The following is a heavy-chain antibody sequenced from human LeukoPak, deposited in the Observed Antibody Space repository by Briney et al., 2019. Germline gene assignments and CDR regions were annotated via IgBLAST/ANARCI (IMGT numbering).Heavy chain of an antibody. V-gene: IGHV1-2*02. CDR1: GYTFTDYY. J-gene: IGHJ3*02. CDR2: INPNSGGT. Sequence: GASVKVSCKASGYTFTDYYMHWVRQAPGQGLEWMGWINPNSGGTNYAQKFQGRVTMTRDTSISTAYMELCRLRSDDTAVYYCARGLYAIANYVEDAFEIWGQGTMVTVSS. D-gene: IGHD4/OR15-4a*01. CDR3: ARGLYAIANYVEDAFEI.